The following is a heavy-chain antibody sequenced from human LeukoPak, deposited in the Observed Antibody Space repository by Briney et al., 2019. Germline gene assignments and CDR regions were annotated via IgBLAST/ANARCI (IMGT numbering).Heavy chain of an antibody. CDR1: GGSISSYY. D-gene: IGHD1-26*01. J-gene: IGHJ5*02. CDR3: AREGEVGATLSATSWFDP. V-gene: IGHV4-59*01. CDR2: IYYSGST. Sequence: PSETLSLTCTVSGGSISSYYWSWIRQPPGKGLEWIGYIYYSGSTNYNPSLKSRVTISVDTSKNQFSLKLSSVTAADTAVYYCAREGEVGATLSATSWFDPWGQGTLVTVSS.